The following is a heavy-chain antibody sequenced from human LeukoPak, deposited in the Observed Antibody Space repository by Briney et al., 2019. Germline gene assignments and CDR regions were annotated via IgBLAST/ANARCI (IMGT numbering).Heavy chain of an antibody. CDR3: AREEQASEYFQH. V-gene: IGHV4-31*03. CDR1: GGSISSGGYY. J-gene: IGHJ1*01. CDR2: IYYSGST. Sequence: PSETLSLTCTVSGGSISSGGYYWSWIRQHPGKDLEWIGYIYYSGSTYYNPSLKSRVTISVDTSKNQFSLKLSSVTAADTAVYYCAREEQASEYFQHWGQGTLVTVSS.